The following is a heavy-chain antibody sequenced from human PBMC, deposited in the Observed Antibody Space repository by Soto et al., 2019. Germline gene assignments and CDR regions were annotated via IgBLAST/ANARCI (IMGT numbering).Heavy chain of an antibody. CDR3: ASQAVAYFDY. J-gene: IGHJ4*02. CDR1: GFIFRTYW. CDR2: INNDGSST. V-gene: IGHV3-74*01. Sequence: PGGSLRLSCAASGFIFRTYWMQWVRQVPGKDLVWVSRINNDGSSTDYADSVKGRFTISRDNSKNTLYLQMNSLRAEDTAVYYCASQAVAYFDYWGQGTLVTVSS. D-gene: IGHD6-19*01.